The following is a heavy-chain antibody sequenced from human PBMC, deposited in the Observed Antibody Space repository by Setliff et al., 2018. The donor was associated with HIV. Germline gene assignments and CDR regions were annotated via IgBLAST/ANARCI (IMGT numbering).Heavy chain of an antibody. CDR2: ISSSSSTI. CDR3: ARSRAAGFDY. D-gene: IGHD6-13*01. Sequence: GKSLKISCAASGFTFSSYSMNWVRQAPGKGLEWVSYISSSSSTIYYADSVKGRFTISRDNAKNSLYLQMNSLRAEDTAVYYCARSRAAGFDYWGQGTLVTVSS. J-gene: IGHJ4*02. CDR1: GFTFSSYS. V-gene: IGHV3-48*01.